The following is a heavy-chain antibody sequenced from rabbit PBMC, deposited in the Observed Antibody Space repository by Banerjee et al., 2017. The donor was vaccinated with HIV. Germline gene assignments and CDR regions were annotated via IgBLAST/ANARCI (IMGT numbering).Heavy chain of an antibody. J-gene: IGHJ4*01. CDR1: GFSFSNKYV. V-gene: IGHV1S45*01. CDR3: ARGTSSSGYYSGSLNL. Sequence: QEQLEESGGDLVKPEGSLTLTCTASGFSFSNKYVMCWVRQAPGKGLEWIGCISAGSSGSTYYANWAKGRFTISKTSSTTVTLQMTSLTAADTATYFCARGTSSSGYYSGSLNLWGQGTLVTVS. D-gene: IGHD1-1*01. CDR2: ISAGSSGST.